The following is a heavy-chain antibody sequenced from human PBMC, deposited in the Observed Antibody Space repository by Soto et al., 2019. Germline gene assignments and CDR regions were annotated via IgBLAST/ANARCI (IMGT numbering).Heavy chain of an antibody. V-gene: IGHV5-51*01. J-gene: IGHJ6*02. CDR3: ARHFGSGYAMDV. CDR1: GYNFPNHW. D-gene: IGHD6-19*01. Sequence: PXESLKVSWQGSGYNFPNHWSAWVLQMPGKGLECMGLIYPGDSDTRYSPSFEGQVTISADKSISTAFLQWSSLKASDTAMYYCARHFGSGYAMDVWGQGTTVTVSS. CDR2: IYPGDSDT.